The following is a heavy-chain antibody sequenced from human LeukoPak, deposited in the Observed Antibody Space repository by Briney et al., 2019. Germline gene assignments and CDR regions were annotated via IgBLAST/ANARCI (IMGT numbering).Heavy chain of an antibody. J-gene: IGHJ4*02. CDR2: IHPNTGNP. CDR1: GYTFTDYA. Sequence: ASVKVSCKASGYTFTDYAMNWVRQAPGQGLEWMGWIHPNTGNPTYAQGFTGRFVFSLDTSVGTTYLQISSLKAEDTAVYYCARGSYSNYDYWGQGTLVTVSS. D-gene: IGHD4-11*01. CDR3: ARGSYSNYDY. V-gene: IGHV7-4-1*02.